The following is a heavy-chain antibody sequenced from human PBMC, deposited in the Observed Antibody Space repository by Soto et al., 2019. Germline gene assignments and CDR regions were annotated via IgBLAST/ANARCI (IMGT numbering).Heavy chain of an antibody. D-gene: IGHD6-6*01. V-gene: IGHV4-30-2*01. J-gene: IGHJ3*01. CDR2: IYHSGST. Sequence: QLQLQESGSGLVKPSQTLSLTCAVSGGSISSGGYSWSWIRQPPGKGLEWIGYIYHSGSTYYNPSHQTRVTISVDRSQNQFSLRLSSVTAADTAVSYCAKVGSSPWGAFDLWGQGTMVTVSS. CDR3: AKVGSSPWGAFDL. CDR1: GGSISSGGYS.